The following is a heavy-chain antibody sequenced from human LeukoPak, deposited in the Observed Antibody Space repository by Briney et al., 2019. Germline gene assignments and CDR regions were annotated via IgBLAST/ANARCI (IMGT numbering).Heavy chain of an antibody. Sequence: SETLSLTCAVYGGSFSGYYWSWIRQPPGKGLEWIGEINHSGSTNYNPSLKSRVTISVDTSKHQFPLKLSSVTAADTAVYYCARTYNWFDPWGQGTLVTVSS. CDR1: GGSFSGYY. CDR2: INHSGST. V-gene: IGHV4-34*01. J-gene: IGHJ5*02. CDR3: ARTYNWFDP.